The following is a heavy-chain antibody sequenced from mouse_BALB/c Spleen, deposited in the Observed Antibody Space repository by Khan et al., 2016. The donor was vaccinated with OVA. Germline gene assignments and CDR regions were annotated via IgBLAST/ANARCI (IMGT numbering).Heavy chain of an antibody. Sequence: EVQLQESGPGLVKPSQSLSLTCTVTGYSITSDYAWNWIRQFPGNKLEWTGYICYSGSTSYNPSPKSRISITRDTSKNQFFLQLNSVTTEDTATYYCARLEPGFAYWGQGTLVTVSA. CDR3: ARLEPGFAY. V-gene: IGHV3-2*02. CDR2: ICYSGST. J-gene: IGHJ3*01. CDR1: GYSITSDYA.